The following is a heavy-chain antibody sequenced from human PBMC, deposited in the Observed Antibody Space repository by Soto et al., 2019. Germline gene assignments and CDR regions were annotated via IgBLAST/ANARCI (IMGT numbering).Heavy chain of an antibody. D-gene: IGHD3-22*01. CDR1: GYTFTSYA. CDR3: ARDGSGYSHAFDY. V-gene: IGHV1-3*01. J-gene: IGHJ4*02. Sequence: ASVKVSCKASGYTFTSYAMHWVRQAPGQRLEWMEWINAGNGNTKYSQKFQGRVTITRDTSASTAYMELSSLRSEDTAVYYCARDGSGYSHAFDYWGQGTLVTVSS. CDR2: INAGNGNT.